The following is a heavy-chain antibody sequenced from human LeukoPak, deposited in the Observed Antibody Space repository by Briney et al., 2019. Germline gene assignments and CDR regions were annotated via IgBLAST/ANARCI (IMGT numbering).Heavy chain of an antibody. CDR2: FSGSGGST. Sequence: GGSLRLSCAASGFTFSSYAMSGVRQAPGKGLEWVSAFSGSGGSTYYADSVKGRFTISRDNSKNTLYLQMNSLRAEDTAVYYCAKDREIVVVTGIFDYWGQGTLVTVPS. J-gene: IGHJ4*02. CDR3: AKDREIVVVTGIFDY. D-gene: IGHD2-21*02. V-gene: IGHV3-23*01. CDR1: GFTFSSYA.